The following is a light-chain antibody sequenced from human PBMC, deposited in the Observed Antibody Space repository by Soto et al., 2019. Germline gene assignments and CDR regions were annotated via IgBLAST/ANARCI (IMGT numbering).Light chain of an antibody. CDR3: QQYNSYS. CDR2: KAC. V-gene: IGKV1-5*03. J-gene: IGKJ1*01. CDR1: QTVTSR. Sequence: EIRMTQSASTLSGCVGDRVTIXCRASQTVTSRFAWCKQTTGQAPKLLIDKACTIRSGVPSRVSGSGSGTEFPLTISSLQPDDFATYYCQQYNSYSFGQGTKVDIK.